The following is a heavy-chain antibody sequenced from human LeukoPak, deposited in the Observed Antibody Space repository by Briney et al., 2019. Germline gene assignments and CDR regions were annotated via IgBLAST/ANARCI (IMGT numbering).Heavy chain of an antibody. V-gene: IGHV4-59*12. Sequence: SETLSLTCTVSGGSISSYYWSWIRQPPGKGLEWIGYIYYSGGTNYNPSLKCRATIPVATSKNRFPLTLSSVTSAETTEYYCTREWVGATTGYDYYMDVWGKGTTVTVS. CDR3: TREWVGATTGYDYYMDV. CDR2: IYYSGGT. J-gene: IGHJ6*03. CDR1: GGSISSYY. D-gene: IGHD1-26*01.